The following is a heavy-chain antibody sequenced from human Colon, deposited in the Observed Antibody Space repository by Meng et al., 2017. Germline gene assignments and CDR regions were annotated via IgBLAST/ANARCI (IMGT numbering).Heavy chain of an antibody. CDR2: LHYSGST. Sequence: SETLSLTCNVSGVSISNYYWNWVRQPPGKGLEWIGYLHYSGSTKYNPSLKSRVTISGDTSKNQFSLTLTSVTAADPAVYYCARGNVIWLGDFQRKGGLDSWGQGTRVTVSS. CDR1: GVSISNYY. V-gene: IGHV4-59*01. J-gene: IGHJ1*01. D-gene: IGHD3-10*01. CDR3: ARGNVIWLGDFQRKGGLDS.